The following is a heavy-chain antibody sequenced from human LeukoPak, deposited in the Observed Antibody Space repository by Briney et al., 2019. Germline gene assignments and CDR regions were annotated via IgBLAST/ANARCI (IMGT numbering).Heavy chain of an antibody. CDR3: GKETGIILVRGAVDY. CDR1: GFAFSSYA. J-gene: IGHJ4*02. Sequence: PGGSLRLSCAASGFAFSSYAMSWVRQAPGKGLEWVSVTSGSGGNTYYADSVKGRFTISRDNSKNTVYLHMNSLRTEDTALYYCGKETGIILVRGAVDYWGQGALVTVSS. V-gene: IGHV3-23*01. CDR2: TSGSGGNT. D-gene: IGHD3-10*01.